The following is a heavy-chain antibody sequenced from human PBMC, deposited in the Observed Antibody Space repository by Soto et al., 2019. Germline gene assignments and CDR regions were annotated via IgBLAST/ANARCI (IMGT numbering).Heavy chain of an antibody. D-gene: IGHD6-19*01. J-gene: IGHJ4*02. CDR2: ISYDGSIE. CDR1: GFTFSSYA. CDR3: ARLDKLSRGWS. Sequence: QVQLVESGGGVVQPGTSLRLSCTASGFTFSSYAMHWVRQAPGKGLEWVAAISYDGSIEYYADSVKGRFTVSRDNSENTLHLQMDSLRPEDTALFYCARLDKLSRGWSWGQGTLVTVSS. V-gene: IGHV3-30-3*01.